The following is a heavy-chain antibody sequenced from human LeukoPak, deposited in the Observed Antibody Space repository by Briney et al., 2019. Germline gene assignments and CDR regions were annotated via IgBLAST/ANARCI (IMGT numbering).Heavy chain of an antibody. V-gene: IGHV3-74*01. J-gene: IGHJ4*02. CDR2: MNQDGSDT. Sequence: GGSLRLSCAASGFTVSTYAMNWVRQAPGKGLEWVSRMNQDGSDTGYADSVKGRFTISRDNAKNTVYLQMNSLRAEDSAVYYCATVFGYWGQGTLVTVSS. CDR3: ATVFGY. CDR1: GFTVSTYA.